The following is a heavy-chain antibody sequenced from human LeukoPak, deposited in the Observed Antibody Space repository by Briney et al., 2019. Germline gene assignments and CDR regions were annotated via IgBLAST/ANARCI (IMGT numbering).Heavy chain of an antibody. CDR1: GGSFSGYY. Sequence: SSETLSLTCAVYGGSFSGYYWSWIRQPPGKGLEWIGEINHSGSTNYNPSLKSRVTISVDTSKNQFSLKLSSVTAVDTAVYYCARGRGDIVVVPAAIRREAKSLHTKGKPRVSSPQNWFDPWGLGTLVTVSS. CDR2: INHSGST. V-gene: IGHV4-34*01. J-gene: IGHJ5*02. D-gene: IGHD2-2*02. CDR3: ARGRGDIVVVPAAIRREAKSLHTKGKPRVSSPQNWFDP.